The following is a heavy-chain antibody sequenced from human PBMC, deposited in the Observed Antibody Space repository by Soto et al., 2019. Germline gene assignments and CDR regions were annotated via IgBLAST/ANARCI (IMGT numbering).Heavy chain of an antibody. CDR2: ISGYNGNT. CDR1: GYTFTDYG. D-gene: IGHD1-26*01. V-gene: IGHV1-18*01. J-gene: IGHJ4*02. Sequence: QVQLVQSGAEVKKPGASVKVSCKASGYTFTDYGLTWVRQATGQGLEWMGWISGYNGNTNYAQKLQGRVTMTTDTATSTVYMELGSLRPNDTAVYYCARGGRGGSYPYWGQETLVTVSS. CDR3: ARGGRGGSYPY.